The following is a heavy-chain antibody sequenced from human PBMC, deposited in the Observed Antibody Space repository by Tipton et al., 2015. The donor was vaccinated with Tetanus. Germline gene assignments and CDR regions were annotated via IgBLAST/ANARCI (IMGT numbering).Heavy chain of an antibody. CDR1: GGSFSGYY. J-gene: IGHJ6*02. V-gene: IGHV4-34*01. CDR2: INHSGST. D-gene: IGHD6-13*01. CDR3: ARARLVIAAAGTYYYYYGMDV. Sequence: TLSLTCAVYGGSFSGYYWSWIRQPPGKGLEWIGEINHSGSTNYNPSLKSRVTISVDTSKNQFSRKLSSVTAADTAVYYCARARLVIAAAGTYYYYYGMDVWGQGTTVTVSS.